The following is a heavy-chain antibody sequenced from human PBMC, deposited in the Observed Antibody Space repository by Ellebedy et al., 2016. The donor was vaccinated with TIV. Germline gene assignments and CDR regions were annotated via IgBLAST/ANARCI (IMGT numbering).Heavy chain of an antibody. CDR2: ISYSGTT. Sequence: MPSETLSLTCTVPGGPTSSGSYYWAWIRQPPGKGLEWTGSISYSGTTYYNPSLKSRVTISVDTSQNQFSLNMSSVTAADTTLYYCASESGSYLGAFDIWGQGTMVTVSS. J-gene: IGHJ3*02. CDR1: GGPTSSGSYY. CDR3: ASESGSYLGAFDI. V-gene: IGHV4-39*01. D-gene: IGHD1-26*01.